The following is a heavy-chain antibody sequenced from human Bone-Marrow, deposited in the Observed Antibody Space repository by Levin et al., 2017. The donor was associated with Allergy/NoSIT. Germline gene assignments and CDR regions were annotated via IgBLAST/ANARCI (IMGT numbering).Heavy chain of an antibody. D-gene: IGHD6-19*01. CDR2: INSDGSST. J-gene: IGHJ5*02. CDR3: AQKGRDSSGWYWFDP. V-gene: IGHV3-74*01. CDR1: GFTFSSYW. Sequence: PGGSLRLSCAASGFTFSSYWMHWVRQAPGKGLVWVSRINSDGSSTSYADSVKGRFTISRDNAKNTLYLQMNSLRAEDTAVYYCAQKGRDSSGWYWFDPWGQGTLVTVSS.